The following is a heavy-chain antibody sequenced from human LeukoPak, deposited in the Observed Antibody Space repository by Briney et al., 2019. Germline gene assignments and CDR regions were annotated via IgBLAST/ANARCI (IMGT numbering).Heavy chain of an antibody. J-gene: IGHJ2*01. CDR2: IYTSGST. D-gene: IGHD3-9*01. CDR3: ARGIYDILTGYTKPRWYFDL. V-gene: IGHV4-4*07. CDR1: GGSISSYY. Sequence: KSSETLSLTCTVSGGSISSYYWSWIRQPAGKGLEWIGRIYTSGSTNYNPSPKSRVTMSVDTSKNQFSLKLSSVTAADTAVYYCARGIYDILTGYTKPRWYFDLWGRGTLVTVSS.